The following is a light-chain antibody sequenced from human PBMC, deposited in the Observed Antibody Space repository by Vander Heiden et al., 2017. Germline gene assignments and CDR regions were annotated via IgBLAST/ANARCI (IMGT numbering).Light chain of an antibody. CDR1: QSDYCY. CDR3: QHQRNWTTLS. CDR2: DAS. J-gene: IGKJ4*01. Sequence: WTQSPARLSLSPGGRDSLHRRPSQSDYCYLPWYQRQPGQAPRHLIYDASTRATGTPARVRGSGSGTDFTLTISSREPEDFAVYDCQHQRNWTTLSFGGGTKVEIK. V-gene: IGKV3-11*01.